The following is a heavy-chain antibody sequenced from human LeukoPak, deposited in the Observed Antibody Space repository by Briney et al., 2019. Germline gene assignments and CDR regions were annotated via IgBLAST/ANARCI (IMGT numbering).Heavy chain of an antibody. J-gene: IGHJ4*02. CDR3: ARDEGASGWYTFDY. Sequence: SQTLSLTCAISGDSVSSKNGAWNWIRQSPSRGLEWLGRTYYRSKWYNDYAVFMQGRISINPDTSKNQFSLQLNSVTPEDTAVYYSARDEGASGWYTFDYWGQGTQVTVSS. V-gene: IGHV6-1*01. D-gene: IGHD6-19*01. CDR1: GDSVSSKNGA. CDR2: TYYRSKWYN.